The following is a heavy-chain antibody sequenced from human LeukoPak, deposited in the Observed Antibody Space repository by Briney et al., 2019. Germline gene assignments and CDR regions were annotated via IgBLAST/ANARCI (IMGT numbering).Heavy chain of an antibody. CDR2: IIPIFGTA. CDR3: ARGRIWSGYYYFDY. V-gene: IGHV1-69*13. CDR1: GGTFSSFA. J-gene: IGHJ4*02. Sequence: SVKVSCKASGGTFSSFAISWVRQAPGQGLEWMGGIIPIFGTANYAQKFQGRVTITADESTSTAYMELSSLRSEDTAVYYCARGRIWSGYYYFDYWGQGTLVTVSS. D-gene: IGHD3-3*01.